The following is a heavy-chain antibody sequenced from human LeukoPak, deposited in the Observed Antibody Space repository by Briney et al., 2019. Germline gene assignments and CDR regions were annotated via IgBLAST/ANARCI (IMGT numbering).Heavy chain of an antibody. CDR3: ARDQAPGYYDFWSGYKGNWFDP. D-gene: IGHD3-3*01. V-gene: IGHV4-38-2*02. CDR1: GYSISSGYY. J-gene: IGHJ5*02. CDR2: IYHSGST. Sequence: SETLSLTCNVSGYSISSGYYWGWIRQPPGKGLQWIGTIYHSGSTNYNPSLKSRVTISVDTSKNQFSLKLSSVAAADTAVYYCARDQAPGYYDFWSGYKGNWFDPWGQGTLVTVSS.